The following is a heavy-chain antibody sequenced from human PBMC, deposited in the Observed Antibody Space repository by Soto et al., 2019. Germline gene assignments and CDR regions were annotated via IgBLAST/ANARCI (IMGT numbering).Heavy chain of an antibody. Sequence: QVQLVQSGAEVKKPGASVKVSCKASGYTFTNFGIRWVRQDPGQGLAWMGWISAYNGNTNYAQNIQGRVTMTTDTSTSTAYRELRSLRADDTALNYGASGGTPIDSWGQGTLVTVSS. D-gene: IGHD3-16*01. CDR1: GYTFTNFG. V-gene: IGHV1-18*01. J-gene: IGHJ4*02. CDR3: ASGGTPIDS. CDR2: ISAYNGNT.